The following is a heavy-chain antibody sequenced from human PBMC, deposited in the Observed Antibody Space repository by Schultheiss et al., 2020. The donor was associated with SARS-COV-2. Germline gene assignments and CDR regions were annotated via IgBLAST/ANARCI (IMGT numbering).Heavy chain of an antibody. CDR1: GGSFSGYY. V-gene: IGHV4-59*12. Sequence: SQTLSLTCAVYGGSFSGYYWSWIRQPPGKGLEWIGYIYYSGSTNYNPSLKSRVTISVDTSKNQFSLKLSSVTAADTAVYYCASGVESGAFDIWGQGTMVTVSS. J-gene: IGHJ3*02. D-gene: IGHD5-24*01. CDR2: IYYSGST. CDR3: ASGVESGAFDI.